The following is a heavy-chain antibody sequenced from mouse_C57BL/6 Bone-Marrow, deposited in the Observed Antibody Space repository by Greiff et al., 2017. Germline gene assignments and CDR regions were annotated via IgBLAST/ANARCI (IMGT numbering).Heavy chain of an antibody. CDR1: GFTFSDYY. J-gene: IGHJ2*01. D-gene: IGHD2-12*01. Sequence: EVKLVESEGGLVQPGSSMKLSCTASGFTFSDYYMPWVRQVPEKGLEWVANINYDGSSTYYLDSLKSRFIISRDNAKNILYLQMSSLKSEDTATYYSAREGDDHYFDYWGQGTTLTVSS. CDR3: AREGDDHYFDY. CDR2: INYDGSST. V-gene: IGHV5-16*01.